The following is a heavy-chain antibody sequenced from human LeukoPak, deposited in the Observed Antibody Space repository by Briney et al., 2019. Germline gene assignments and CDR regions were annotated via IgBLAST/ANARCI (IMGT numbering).Heavy chain of an antibody. CDR3: ARSRGDGYSSLVWYFDL. Sequence: GGSLRLSCEVSGFTFSNYAMNWVRQAPGKGLEWASYISSSGSTIYYADSVKGRFTISRDNAKNSLYLQMNSLRAEDTAVYYCARSRGDGYSSLVWYFDLWGRGTLVTVSS. CDR2: ISSSGSTI. D-gene: IGHD6-13*01. V-gene: IGHV3-48*03. J-gene: IGHJ2*01. CDR1: GFTFSNYA.